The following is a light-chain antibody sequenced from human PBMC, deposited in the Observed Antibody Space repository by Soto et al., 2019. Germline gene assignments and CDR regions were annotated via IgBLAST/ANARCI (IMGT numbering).Light chain of an antibody. J-gene: IGLJ2*01. CDR3: SSYTSSSTLGVV. V-gene: IGLV2-14*01. CDR2: DVS. CDR1: SSDVGGYNY. Sequence: QSALTQPASVYGSPGQSITISCTGTSSDVGGYNYVSWYQQHPGKAPKLMIYDVSNRPSGVSNRFSGSKSGNTASLTISGLQAEDEADYYCSSYTSSSTLGVVFGGGTKLTV.